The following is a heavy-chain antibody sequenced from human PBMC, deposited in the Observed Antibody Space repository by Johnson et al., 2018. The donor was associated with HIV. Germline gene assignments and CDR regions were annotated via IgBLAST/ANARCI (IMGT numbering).Heavy chain of an antibody. V-gene: IGHV3-30*03. CDR1: GFTFSSYG. Sequence: VQLVESGGGVVQPGRSLRLSCAASGFTFSSYGIHWVRQAPGKGLEWVAHISYDGSNKYYADSVKGRFTISRDNSKNTLYLQMNSLRAEDTAVYYCARGDYYDSSGYYHPDAFDIWGQGTMVTVSS. CDR2: ISYDGSNK. J-gene: IGHJ3*02. D-gene: IGHD3-22*01. CDR3: ARGDYYDSSGYYHPDAFDI.